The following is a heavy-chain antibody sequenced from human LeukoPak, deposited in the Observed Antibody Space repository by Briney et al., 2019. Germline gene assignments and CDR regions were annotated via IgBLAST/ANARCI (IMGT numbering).Heavy chain of an antibody. V-gene: IGHV4-34*01. CDR1: GGSFSGYY. J-gene: IGHJ4*02. D-gene: IGHD1-26*01. Sequence: PSETLSLTCAVYGGSFSGYYWSWIRQSPGMGLEWIGEINHSGSTNYNPSLKSRVTISVDTSKNQFSLKLTSVTAADTAVYFCGRVRTSGALVAISWGQGTLVTVSS. CDR3: GRVRTSGALVAIS. CDR2: INHSGST.